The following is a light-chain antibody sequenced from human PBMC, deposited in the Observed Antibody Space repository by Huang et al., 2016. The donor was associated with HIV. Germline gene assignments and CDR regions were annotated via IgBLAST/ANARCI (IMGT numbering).Light chain of an antibody. CDR3: QQYNSYSVT. J-gene: IGKJ1*01. CDR2: KAS. Sequence: DIQMTQSPSTLSASVGDRVTITCRASQSISSWLAWYQQKPWKAPKLLIYKASSLESGVPSRFSGSGSGTEFTLTISSLQPDDFATYYCQQYNSYSVTFGQGTKVEIK. V-gene: IGKV1-5*03. CDR1: QSISSW.